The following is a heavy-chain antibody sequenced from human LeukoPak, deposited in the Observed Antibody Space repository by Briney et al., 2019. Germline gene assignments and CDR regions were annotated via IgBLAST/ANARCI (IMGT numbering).Heavy chain of an antibody. CDR2: ISYDGSNK. V-gene: IGHV3-30*18. D-gene: IGHD3-22*01. J-gene: IGHJ4*02. Sequence: GGSLRLSCAASGFTFSSYGMHWVRQAPGKGLEWVAVISYDGSNKYYADSVKGRFTISRDNSKNTLYLQMNSLRAEDTAVYYCAKDPPFPDYYDSSGYLDYWGQGTLVTVSS. CDR1: GFTFSSYG. CDR3: AKDPPFPDYYDSSGYLDY.